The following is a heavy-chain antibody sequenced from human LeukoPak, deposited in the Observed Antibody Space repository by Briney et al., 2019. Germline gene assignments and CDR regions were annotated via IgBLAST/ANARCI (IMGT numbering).Heavy chain of an antibody. CDR1: GYTFTTYG. CDR3: ARAPLGYCSGGSCYRGRFDP. Sequence: ASVKVSCKASGYTFTTYGISWVRQAPGQGLEWMGWMNPNSGSTGYAQKFQGRVTMTRNTSISTAYMELSSLRSEDTAVYYCARAPLGYCSGGSCYRGRFDPWGQGTLVTVSS. D-gene: IGHD2-15*01. V-gene: IGHV1-8*02. J-gene: IGHJ5*02. CDR2: MNPNSGST.